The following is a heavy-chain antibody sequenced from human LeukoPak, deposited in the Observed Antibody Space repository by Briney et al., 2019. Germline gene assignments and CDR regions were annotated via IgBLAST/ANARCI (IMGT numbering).Heavy chain of an antibody. V-gene: IGHV4-34*01. CDR3: ARLRLHPCGYFAYYYDSSGYYYWFDP. J-gene: IGHJ5*02. D-gene: IGHD3-22*01. CDR2: INHSGST. Sequence: SETLSLTCAVYGGSFSGYYWSWIRQPPGKGLEWIGEINHSGSTNYNPSLKSRVTISVDTSKNQFSLKLSSVTAADTAVYYCARLRLHPCGYFAYYYDSSGYYYWFDPWGQGTLVTVSS. CDR1: GGSFSGYY.